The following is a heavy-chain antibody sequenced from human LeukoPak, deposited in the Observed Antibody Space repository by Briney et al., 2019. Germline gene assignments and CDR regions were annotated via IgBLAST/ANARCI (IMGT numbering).Heavy chain of an antibody. V-gene: IGHV3-30*18. D-gene: IGHD1-26*01. CDR3: AKERASMGADAFDI. J-gene: IGHJ3*02. CDR2: ISFDGRIE. Sequence: GGSLRLSCAASGFIFTNYGMHWVRHAPGKGLEWVAIISFDGRIEYYVDSVKGRFTISRDKSKNTLYLQMNSLRPEDTAAYYCAKERASMGADAFDIWRQGTMVTVSS. CDR1: GFIFTNYG.